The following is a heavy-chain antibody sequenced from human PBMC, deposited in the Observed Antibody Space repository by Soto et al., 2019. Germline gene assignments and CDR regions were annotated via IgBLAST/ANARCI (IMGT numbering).Heavy chain of an antibody. J-gene: IGHJ4*02. CDR1: GFTFGSYW. V-gene: IGHV3-7*01. D-gene: IGHD2-2*01. CDR2: IKTDGSAT. Sequence: EVQLVESGGGLVQPGGALRLSCAVSGFTFGSYWMNWVRLIPGKGLEWVAYIKTDGSATYYVDSVKGRFTIARDNAKNSLYLQMNSLRVKDTYVYYCERAGFGGPGCYYHFYYRGQGTLVTVSS. CDR3: ERAGFGGPGCYYHFYY.